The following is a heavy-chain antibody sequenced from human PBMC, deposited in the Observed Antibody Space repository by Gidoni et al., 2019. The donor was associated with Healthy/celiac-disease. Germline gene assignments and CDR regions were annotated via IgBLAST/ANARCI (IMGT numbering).Heavy chain of an antibody. CDR1: GYTFTSYD. V-gene: IGHV1-46*01. J-gene: IGHJ4*02. D-gene: IGHD3-22*01. Sequence: QVQLVQSGAEVKKPGASVKVSCKASGYTFTSYDMHWVRQAPGQGLEWMRIINPSGCSTSYAQKFPGRVTMTRDTSTSTVYMELSSLRPEDTAVYYCAREAIKYYYDSTRLRPGVKFDYWGQGTLVTVSS. CDR3: AREAIKYYYDSTRLRPGVKFDY. CDR2: INPSGCST.